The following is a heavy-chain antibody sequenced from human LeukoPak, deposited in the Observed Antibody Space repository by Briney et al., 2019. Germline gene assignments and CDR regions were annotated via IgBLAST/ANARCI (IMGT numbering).Heavy chain of an antibody. CDR1: GGSFSGVY. V-gene: IGHV4-34*01. J-gene: IGHJ4*02. D-gene: IGHD3-3*01. Sequence: SETLSLTCAAYGGSFSGVYWSWIRQPPGKGLEWIGEINQSGSTNYNPSLKSRVTISVDTSKNQFSLKLSSVTAADTAVYYCARRLRFLEGAFDYWGQGALVTVSS. CDR2: INQSGST. CDR3: ARRLRFLEGAFDY.